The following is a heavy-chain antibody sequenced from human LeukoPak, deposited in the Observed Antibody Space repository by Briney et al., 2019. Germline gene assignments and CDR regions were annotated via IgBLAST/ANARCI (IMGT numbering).Heavy chain of an antibody. V-gene: IGHV3-30*04. CDR1: GFTFSSYA. CDR3: ARDPAYYFGY. J-gene: IGHJ4*02. CDR2: ISYDGSNK. Sequence: GGSLRLSCAASGFTFSSYAMHWVRQAPGKGLEWVAVISYDGSNKYYADSVKGRFTISRDNSKNTLYLQMNSLRAEDTAVYYCARDPAYYFGYWGQGTLVTVSS.